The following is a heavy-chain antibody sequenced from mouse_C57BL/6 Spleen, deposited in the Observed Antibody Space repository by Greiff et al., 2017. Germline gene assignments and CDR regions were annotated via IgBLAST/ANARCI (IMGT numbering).Heavy chain of an antibody. V-gene: IGHV1-55*01. CDR1: GYTFTSYW. J-gene: IGHJ4*01. Sequence: QVQLQQPGAELVKPGASVKMSCKASGYTFTSYWITWVKQRPGQGLEWIGDIYPGSGSTNYNEKFKSKATLTVDTSSSTAYMQLSSLTSEDSAVYYCAREGAQATYYHAMDYWGQGTSVTVSS. CDR3: AREGAQATYYHAMDY. CDR2: IYPGSGST. D-gene: IGHD3-2*02.